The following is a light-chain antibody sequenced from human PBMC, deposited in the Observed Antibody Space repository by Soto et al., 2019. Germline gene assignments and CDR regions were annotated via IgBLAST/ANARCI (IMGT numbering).Light chain of an antibody. CDR2: EVS. CDR1: SSDVGGYNY. Sequence: QSVLTQPASVSGSPGQSITISCTGTSSDVGGYNYVSWYQQHPGKAPKLMIYEVSNRPSGVSNRFSGSKSGNTASLTISGLHAEDEADYYCSSYTSSSTAGVFGGGTKLTVL. J-gene: IGLJ3*02. CDR3: SSYTSSSTAGV. V-gene: IGLV2-14*01.